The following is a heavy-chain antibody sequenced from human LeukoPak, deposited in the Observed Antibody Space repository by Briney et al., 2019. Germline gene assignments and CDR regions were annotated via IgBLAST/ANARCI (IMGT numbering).Heavy chain of an antibody. CDR3: AKDPGFAYSEDY. D-gene: IGHD3-3*01. J-gene: IGHJ4*02. V-gene: IGHV3-30*02. Sequence: QPGGSLRLSCAASGFIFSSYGMHWVRQAPGKGLEWVAFIRYDGSNKYYADSVKGRFTISRDNSKNTLYLQMNSLRAEDTAVYYCAKDPGFAYSEDYWGQGTLVTVSS. CDR1: GFIFSSYG. CDR2: IRYDGSNK.